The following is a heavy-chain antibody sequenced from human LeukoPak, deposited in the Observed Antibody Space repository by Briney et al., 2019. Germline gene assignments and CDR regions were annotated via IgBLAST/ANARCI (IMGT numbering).Heavy chain of an antibody. CDR3: AKDYDFWSGYRGGAFDI. D-gene: IGHD3-3*01. CDR1: GFTFSSYA. V-gene: IGHV3-23*01. Sequence: PGGSLRLSCGASGFTFSSYAMSWVRQAPGKGLEWVSAISGSGGRTYYADSVKGRFTISRDNSKNTLYLQMNSLRAEDTAVCYCAKDYDFWSGYRGGAFDIWGQGTMVTVSS. J-gene: IGHJ3*02. CDR2: ISGSGGRT.